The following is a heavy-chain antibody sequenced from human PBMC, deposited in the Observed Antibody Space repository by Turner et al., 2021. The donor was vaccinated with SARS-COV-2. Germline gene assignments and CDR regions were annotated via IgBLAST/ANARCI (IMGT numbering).Heavy chain of an antibody. V-gene: IGHV4-39*01. CDR2: IYYSGRP. CDR1: GGSISSSSYY. J-gene: IGHJ5*02. CDR3: ARPNTYYYGSGDSHGKSHNWFDP. D-gene: IGHD3-10*01. Sequence: QLQLQESGPGLVKPSETLSLTCTVSGGSISSSSYYWGWIRQPPGKGLEWIGSIYYSGRPYYNPALKSRVTISVDTSKNQFSRKLSPVTAADTAVYYCARPNTYYYGSGDSHGKSHNWFDPWGQGTLVTVSS.